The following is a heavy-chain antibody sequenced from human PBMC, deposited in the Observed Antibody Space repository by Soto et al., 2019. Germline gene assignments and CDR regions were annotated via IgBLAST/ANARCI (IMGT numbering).Heavy chain of an antibody. CDR2: ISSSSSYT. Sequence: GGSLRLSCAASGFTFSDYYMSWIRQAPGKGLEWVSYISSSSSYTNYADSVKGRFTISRDNAKNSLYLQMNSLRAEDTAVYYCARAAELSRFLGPLVDYWGQGPLVTVSS. J-gene: IGHJ4*02. V-gene: IGHV3-11*05. D-gene: IGHD3-16*02. CDR1: GFTFSDYY. CDR3: ARAAELSRFLGPLVDY.